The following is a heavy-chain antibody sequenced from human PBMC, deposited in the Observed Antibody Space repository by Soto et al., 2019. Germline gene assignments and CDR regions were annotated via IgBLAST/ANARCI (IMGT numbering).Heavy chain of an antibody. CDR1: GASAISTKW. V-gene: IGHV4-4*02. J-gene: IGHJ4*02. CDR2: IHHSETT. CDR3: ARVPSR. D-gene: IGHD2-2*01. Sequence: PSETLCLTCAVSGASAISTKWWGWVRQSPGEGLEWIGEIHHSETTNYNPSLESRVTISIDKSKNQFSLKLISVTAADTAVYYYARVPSRRGRRTFVPGSS.